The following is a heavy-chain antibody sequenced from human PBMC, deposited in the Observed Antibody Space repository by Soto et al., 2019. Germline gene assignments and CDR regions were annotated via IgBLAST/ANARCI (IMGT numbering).Heavy chain of an antibody. Sequence: ASVKVSCKASGYTFTNYDINWVRQAPGQGLEWMGWMSPESGNTNYAQKFQGRVTMTRNISVNTAYMELSSLRSDDTAVYFCAIAYELPPIRNNWFDPWGQGTLVTVSS. J-gene: IGHJ5*02. V-gene: IGHV1-8*01. CDR2: MSPESGNT. CDR1: GYTFTNYD. CDR3: AIAYELPPIRNNWFDP. D-gene: IGHD1-1*01.